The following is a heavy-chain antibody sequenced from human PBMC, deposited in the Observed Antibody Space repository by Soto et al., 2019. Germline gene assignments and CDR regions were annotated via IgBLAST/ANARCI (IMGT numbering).Heavy chain of an antibody. CDR2: LHFRGYT. CDR3: ARVISSRDEYFDY. J-gene: IGHJ4*02. Sequence: TLSLTCTVSGGSIGSQYWTWVRQSPGKGLEWIGHLHFRGYTNYNPSLKSRVTMSVDKPKNQFSLNLTSVTAADTAVYYCARVISSRDEYFDYWGQGTVVTVSS. D-gene: IGHD2-2*01. CDR1: GGSIGSQY. V-gene: IGHV4-59*11.